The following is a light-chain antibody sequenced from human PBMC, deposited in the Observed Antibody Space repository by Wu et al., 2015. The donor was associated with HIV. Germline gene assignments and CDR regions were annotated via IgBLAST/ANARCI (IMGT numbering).Light chain of an antibody. CDR3: QQYYTFPWIT. CDR1: QDIGNY. Sequence: VIWMTQSPSLLSASTGDRVTINCRMSQDIGNYLAWYQHKPGKAPKLLIYAASTLQSGVPSRFSGSGSGTEFTLTINCLQSEDFGSYYCQQYYTFPWITFGQGTRLEIK. J-gene: IGKJ5*01. V-gene: IGKV1D-8*01. CDR2: AAS.